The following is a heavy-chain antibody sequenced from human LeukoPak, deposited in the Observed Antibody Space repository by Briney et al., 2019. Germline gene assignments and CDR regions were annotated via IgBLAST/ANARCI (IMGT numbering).Heavy chain of an antibody. V-gene: IGHV3-23*01. CDR1: GFTFSSYG. J-gene: IGHJ4*02. CDR3: AKAPVTTCSGAYCYPFDY. D-gene: IGHD2-21*01. CDR2: ISGSGGST. Sequence: GGTLRLSCAASGFTFSSYGMSWVRQAPGKGLEWVSAISGSGGSTYYADSVKGRFTISRDNSKNTLYLQMNRLRAEDAAVYYCAKAPVTTCSGAYCYPFDYWGQGTLVTVSS.